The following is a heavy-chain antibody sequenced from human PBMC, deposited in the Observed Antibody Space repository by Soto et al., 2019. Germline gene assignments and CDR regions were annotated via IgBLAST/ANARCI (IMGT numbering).Heavy chain of an antibody. CDR1: GFTFSSYS. D-gene: IGHD3-3*01. CDR2: ISSSSSTI. CDR3: ARDLTYDFWSGSAFDY. J-gene: IGHJ4*02. Sequence: EVQLVESGGGLVQPGGSLRLSCAASGFTFSSYSMNWVRQAPGKGLEWVSYISSSSSTIYYADSVKGRFTISRDNAKNSLYLQMNSLRAEDTAVYYCARDLTYDFWSGSAFDYWGQGTLVTVSS. V-gene: IGHV3-48*01.